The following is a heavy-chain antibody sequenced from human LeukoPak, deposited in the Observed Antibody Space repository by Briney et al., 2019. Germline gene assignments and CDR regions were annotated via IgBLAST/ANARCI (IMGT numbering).Heavy chain of an antibody. V-gene: IGHV3-30*18. D-gene: IGHD6-13*01. J-gene: IGHJ4*02. CDR2: ISYDGSNK. CDR1: GFTFSSYG. Sequence: GGSLRLSCAASGFTFSSYGMHWVRQAPGKGLEWVAVISYDGSNKYYADSVKGRFTISRDNSKDTLYLQMNSLRAEDTAVYYCAKDESTAAAGTGYYFDYWGQGTLVTVSS. CDR3: AKDESTAAAGTGYYFDY.